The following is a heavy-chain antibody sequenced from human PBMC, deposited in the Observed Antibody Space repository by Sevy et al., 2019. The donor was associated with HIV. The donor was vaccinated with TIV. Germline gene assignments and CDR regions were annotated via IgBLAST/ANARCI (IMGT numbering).Heavy chain of an antibody. Sequence: GGSLRLSCAASGFSFNRYSMHWVCQAPGKGLEWVATISFDATNKHYPDSVKGRFTISRDNFQNSLFLQMESLRPEDTAVYYCALERLSSDVAEYFQNWGQGTLVTVSS. D-gene: IGHD1-1*01. CDR3: ALERLSSDVAEYFQN. J-gene: IGHJ1*01. CDR1: GFSFNRYS. V-gene: IGHV3-30-3*01. CDR2: ISFDATNK.